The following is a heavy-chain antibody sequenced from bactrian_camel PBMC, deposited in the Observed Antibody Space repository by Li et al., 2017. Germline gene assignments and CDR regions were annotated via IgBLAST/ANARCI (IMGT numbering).Heavy chain of an antibody. CDR1: QFTFSWYC. CDR2: IDDYGVK. Sequence: HVQLVESGGGLVQPGGSLRLSCAAAQFTFSWYCMAWFRQAPGKGREGVAEIDDYGVKSYADSVKGRFTVSKDNAKNTLYLQMNSLKPEDTAMYYCAAPTALVCRYGVMAVAGYRGQGTQATVS. J-gene: IGHJ4*01. CDR3: AAPTALVCRYGVMAVAGY. D-gene: IGHD6*01. V-gene: IGHV3S26*01.